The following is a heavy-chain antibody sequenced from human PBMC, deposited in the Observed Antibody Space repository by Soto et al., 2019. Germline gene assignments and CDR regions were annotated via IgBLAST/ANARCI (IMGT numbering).Heavy chain of an antibody. Sequence: PSETLSLTCTVSGGSISKYYWSWIRQPPGKGLESIGYIFYTGSTNYNPSLKSRVTISVDTSENQVSLELRSVTAADTAVYYCGRHTSASGDAFDIWGRGTMVTVSS. V-gene: IGHV4-59*08. CDR2: IFYTGST. J-gene: IGHJ3*02. CDR1: GGSISKYY. D-gene: IGHD2-21*01. CDR3: GRHTSASGDAFDI.